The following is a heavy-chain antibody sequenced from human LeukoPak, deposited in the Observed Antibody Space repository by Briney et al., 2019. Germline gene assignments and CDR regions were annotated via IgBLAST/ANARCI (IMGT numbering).Heavy chain of an antibody. CDR3: ARGRGDCSSGVCYTAYFYYGMGV. CDR1: GGTFSNYV. CDR2: IIPIFGTA. D-gene: IGHD2-8*01. Sequence: ASVKVSCKASGGTFSNYVISWVRQAPGQGLEWMGGIIPIFGTANYAQKFQGRVTITADESTSTAYMELSSLRSEDTAVYYCARGRGDCSSGVCYTAYFYYGMGVWGQGTTVTVSS. V-gene: IGHV1-69*13. J-gene: IGHJ6*02.